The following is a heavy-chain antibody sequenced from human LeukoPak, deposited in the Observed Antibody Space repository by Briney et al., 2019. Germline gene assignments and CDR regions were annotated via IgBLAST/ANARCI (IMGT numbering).Heavy chain of an antibody. J-gene: IGHJ6*02. D-gene: IGHD3-10*01. CDR1: GFTFSSYS. CDR3: ARAVDYYGSGSFHPYGMDV. V-gene: IGHV3-53*01. Sequence: GGSLRLSCAASGFTFSSYSMNWVRQAPRKGLEWVSVIYSGGSTYYADSVKGRFTISRDNSKNTLYLQMNSLRAEDTAVYYCARAVDYYGSGSFHPYGMDVWGQGTTVTVSS. CDR2: IYSGGST.